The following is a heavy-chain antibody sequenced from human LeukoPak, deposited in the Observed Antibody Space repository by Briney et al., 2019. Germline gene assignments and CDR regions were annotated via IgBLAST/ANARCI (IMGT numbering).Heavy chain of an antibody. CDR1: GYTFTTYA. CDR3: ARDRGTGSYASGSSLYYYYGMDV. D-gene: IGHD3-10*01. V-gene: IGHV1-18*01. J-gene: IGHJ6*02. Sequence: ASVKVSCKAYGYTFTTYAITWVRQAPGQGLEWMGYISAYNGNTNYAQKLHGRVTMTTDTSTSTAYMELRSLRSDDTAVYYCARDRGTGSYASGSSLYYYYGMDVWGQGTTVTVSS. CDR2: ISAYNGNT.